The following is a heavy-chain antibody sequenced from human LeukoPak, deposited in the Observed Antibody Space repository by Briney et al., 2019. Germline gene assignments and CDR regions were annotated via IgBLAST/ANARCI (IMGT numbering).Heavy chain of an antibody. Sequence: SETLSLTCTVSGGSISRYYWSWIRQPPGKGLEWIGYIYYTGSTSYNPSLKSRVTISVETSKNHFSMRLSSVTAADTAVYYCGRVDTSGSVLWGQGTMVTVSS. CDR3: GRVDTSGSVL. D-gene: IGHD6-19*01. CDR1: GGSISRYY. J-gene: IGHJ3*01. V-gene: IGHV4-59*01. CDR2: IYYTGST.